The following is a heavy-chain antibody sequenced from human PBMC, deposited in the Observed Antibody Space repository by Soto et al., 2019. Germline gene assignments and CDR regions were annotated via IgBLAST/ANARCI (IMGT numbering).Heavy chain of an antibody. V-gene: IGHV2-26*01. Sequence: QVTLKESGPVLVKPTETLTLTCTVSGFSLSNARMGVSWIRQPPGKALEWLAHIFSNDEKSYSTSLKNRLTISKDTSKSQVVLTMTNMDPVDTATYYCARILAVAADTGYYFDYWGQGTLVTVSS. CDR1: GFSLSNARMG. D-gene: IGHD6-19*01. CDR2: IFSNDEK. CDR3: ARILAVAADTGYYFDY. J-gene: IGHJ4*02.